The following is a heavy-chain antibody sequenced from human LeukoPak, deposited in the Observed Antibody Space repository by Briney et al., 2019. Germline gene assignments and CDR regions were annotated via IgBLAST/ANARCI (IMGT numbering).Heavy chain of an antibody. CDR3: AKSGYNRFDY. CDR2: IKQDGSEK. V-gene: IGHV3-7*03. Sequence: GGSLRLSCAVSGFTFSSYWMSWVRQAPGKGLEWVANIKQDGSEKYYVDSVKGRFTISRDNSKNTLYLQMNSLIAEDTAVYYCAKSGYNRFDYWGQGTRVTVSS. CDR1: GFTFSSYW. J-gene: IGHJ4*02. D-gene: IGHD5-24*01.